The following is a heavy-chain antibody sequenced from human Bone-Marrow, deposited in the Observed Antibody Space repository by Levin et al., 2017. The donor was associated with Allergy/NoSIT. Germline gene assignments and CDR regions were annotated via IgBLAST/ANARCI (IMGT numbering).Heavy chain of an antibody. J-gene: IGHJ6*02. Sequence: LSFSSSFFPFLPSSLHWVRQAPGKGLEWVAVMSYDGSNKYYADSVKGRFTISRDNSRNTLSLQMNSLRAEDTAVYFCARDNYGMDVWGHGTTVTVSS. CDR2: MSYDGSNK. CDR1: FFPFLPSS. V-gene: IGHV3-30-3*01. CDR3: ARDNYGMDV.